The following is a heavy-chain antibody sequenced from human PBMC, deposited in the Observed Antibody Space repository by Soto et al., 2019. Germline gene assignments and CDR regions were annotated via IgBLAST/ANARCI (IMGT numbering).Heavy chain of an antibody. CDR2: INWNGGST. D-gene: IGHD3-10*01. CDR1: GFTFDNYA. Sequence: DVQLVESGGGVVRPGGSLRLSCAASGFTFDNYAMTWVRQAPGKGLEWVSGINWNGGSTGYADSVKGRSTISRDNTKNSLYLPVTSLSADDTALDSCPRGFCLGGFFDYWGQGTLVTVSS. V-gene: IGHV3-20*04. CDR3: PRGFCLGGFFDY. J-gene: IGHJ4*02.